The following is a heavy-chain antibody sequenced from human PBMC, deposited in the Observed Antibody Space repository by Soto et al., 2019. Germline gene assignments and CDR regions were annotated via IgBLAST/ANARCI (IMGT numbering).Heavy chain of an antibody. J-gene: IGHJ4*02. V-gene: IGHV4-31*03. CDR3: AREVIDGEYYFDY. Sequence: QVQLQESGPGLVKPSQTLSLTCTVSGGSISSGGYYWSWIRQHPGKGLEWIGYIYYSGSTYYNPSLKRRVTISVDTSKNQFSLKLSSVTAADTAVYYCAREVIDGEYYFDYWGQGTLVTVSS. CDR2: IYYSGST. CDR1: GGSISSGGYY.